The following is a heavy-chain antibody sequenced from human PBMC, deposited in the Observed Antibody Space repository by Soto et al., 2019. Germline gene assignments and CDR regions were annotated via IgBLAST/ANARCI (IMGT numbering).Heavy chain of an antibody. Sequence: KESGPTLVKPTQTLTLTCTFSGFSLSTSGVGVVWLRQPPGKALEWLALVYWDDDKRYSPSLKSRLTITQDTSKNQVVLTMNNMDHVDTATYYCAHSSSRWPLGYWGQGALVTVPS. CDR3: AHSSSRWPLGY. J-gene: IGHJ4*02. CDR2: VYWDDDK. D-gene: IGHD4-17*01. V-gene: IGHV2-5*02. CDR1: GFSLSTSGVG.